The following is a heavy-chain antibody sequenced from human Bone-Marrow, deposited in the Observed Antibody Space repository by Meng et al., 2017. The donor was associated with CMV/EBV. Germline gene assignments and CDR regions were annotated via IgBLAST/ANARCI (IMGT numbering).Heavy chain of an antibody. CDR2: INPNSGGT. Sequence: ASVKVSCKASGGTFDNFAISWVRQAPGQGLEWMGWINPNSGGTNYAQKFQGRVTMTRDTSISTAYMELSRLRSDDTAVYYCARAPYDFWSGYYYPFDYWGQGTLVTVSS. J-gene: IGHJ4*02. CDR1: GGTFDNFA. D-gene: IGHD3-3*01. V-gene: IGHV1-2*02. CDR3: ARAPYDFWSGYYYPFDY.